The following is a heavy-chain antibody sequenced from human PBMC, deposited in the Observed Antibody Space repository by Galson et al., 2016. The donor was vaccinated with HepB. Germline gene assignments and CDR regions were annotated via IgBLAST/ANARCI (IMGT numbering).Heavy chain of an antibody. CDR1: GFSSTGQY. Sequence: SVKVSCKASGFSSTGQYLHWVRQAPGQGFEWMGIMNPGGGTTYYSQKFQGRLTITWDTSTRTVDMELSSLRSEDTAIYFCASDRSSYYCRYDSWGQGTLVTVSS. CDR2: MNPGGGTT. J-gene: IGHJ4*02. V-gene: IGHV1-46*01. D-gene: IGHD3-10*01. CDR3: ASDRSSYYCRYDS.